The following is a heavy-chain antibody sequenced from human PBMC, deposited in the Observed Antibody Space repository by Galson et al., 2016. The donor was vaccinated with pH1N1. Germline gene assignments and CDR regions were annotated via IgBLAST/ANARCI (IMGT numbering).Heavy chain of an antibody. Sequence: SETLSLTCSVSGGSMFAYYWNWIRQPPGKGLEWIGYIYSAGGTNYNPSLKSRVAISVNTSNNQFSLNLISVTAADTAVYYCARGGTVTNPFATWGQGTLVTVSS. CDR3: ARGGTVTNPFAT. V-gene: IGHV4-59*01. CDR1: GGSMFAYY. CDR2: IYSAGGT. D-gene: IGHD4-17*01. J-gene: IGHJ5*02.